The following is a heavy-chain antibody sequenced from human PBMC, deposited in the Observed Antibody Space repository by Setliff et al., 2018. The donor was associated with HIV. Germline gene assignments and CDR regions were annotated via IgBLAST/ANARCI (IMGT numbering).Heavy chain of an antibody. V-gene: IGHV5-51*01. CDR3: ARLLMPRGFSYGSYYYYGMDV. CDR1: GYSFTTYW. D-gene: IGHD5-18*01. CDR2: IYPGDSDT. J-gene: IGHJ6*02. Sequence: GEPLKISCKGSGYSFTTYWIGWVRQMPGKGLEWMGMIYPGDSDTRYSPSFQGQVTISADKSISTAYLQWSSLKASDTAMYYCARLLMPRGFSYGSYYYYGMDVWGQGTAVTVSS.